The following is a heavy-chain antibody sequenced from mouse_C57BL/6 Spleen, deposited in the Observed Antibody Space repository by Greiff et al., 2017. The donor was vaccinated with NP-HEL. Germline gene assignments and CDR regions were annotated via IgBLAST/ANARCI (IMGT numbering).Heavy chain of an antibody. CDR3: ARSGGYWYFDV. Sequence: QVQLQQPGAELVKPGASVKVSCKASGYTFTSYWMHWVKQRPGQGLEWIGSIHPSDSDTNYNQKFKGKATLTVDKSSSTAYMQLSSLTAEASAVYYCARSGGYWYFDVWGTGTTVTVSS. CDR1: GYTFTSYW. CDR2: IHPSDSDT. J-gene: IGHJ1*03. D-gene: IGHD3-1*01. V-gene: IGHV1-74*01.